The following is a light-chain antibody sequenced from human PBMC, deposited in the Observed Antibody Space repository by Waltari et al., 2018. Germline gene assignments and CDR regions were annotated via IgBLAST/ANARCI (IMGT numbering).Light chain of an antibody. J-gene: IGLJ1*01. CDR1: SSNVGSNF. CDR3: AAWDDSLNGYV. V-gene: IGLV1-44*01. CDR2: SNN. Sequence: QSVLTQPPSASGTPGQRVSIPCYGSSSNVGSNFVNWYQQLPGTAPKLLIYSNNQRPSGVPDRFSGSKSGTSASLAISGLQSEDEADYYCAAWDDSLNGYVFGTGTKVTVL.